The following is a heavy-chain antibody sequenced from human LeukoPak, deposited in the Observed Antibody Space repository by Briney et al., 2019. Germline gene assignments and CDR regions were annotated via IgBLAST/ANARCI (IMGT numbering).Heavy chain of an antibody. CDR1: GGSISSHY. V-gene: IGHV4-59*11. J-gene: IGHJ4*02. D-gene: IGHD5-18*01. Sequence: SETLSLTCTVSGGSISSHYWSWIRQPPGKGLEWIGYIYYSGSTNYNPSLKSRVTISVDTSKNQFSLKLSSVTAADTAVYYCARQPDQLWLDYWGRGTLVTVSS. CDR2: IYYSGST. CDR3: ARQPDQLWLDY.